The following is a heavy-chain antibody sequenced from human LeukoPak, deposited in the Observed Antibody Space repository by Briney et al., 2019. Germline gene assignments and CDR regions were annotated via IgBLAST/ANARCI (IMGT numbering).Heavy chain of an antibody. CDR2: ISYDGSNK. Sequence: GRSLRLSCAASGFTFSSYDMHWVRQAPGKGLEWVAVISYDGSNKYYADSVKGRFAISRDNSKNTLYLQMSSLRAEDTAVYYCAKDRGVAGTMANDYWGQGTLVTVSS. J-gene: IGHJ4*02. V-gene: IGHV3-30*18. CDR3: AKDRGVAGTMANDY. CDR1: GFTFSSYD. D-gene: IGHD6-19*01.